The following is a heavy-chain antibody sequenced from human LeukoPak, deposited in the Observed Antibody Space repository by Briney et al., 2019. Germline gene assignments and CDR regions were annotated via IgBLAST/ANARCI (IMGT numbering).Heavy chain of an antibody. CDR3: ARIIVVVPAAIGGFDY. CDR2: IYYSGST. D-gene: IGHD2-2*02. CDR1: GYSISSGYY. Sequence: SETLSLTCSVSGYSISSGYYWGWIRQPPGKGLEWIGSIYYSGSTYYNPSLKSRVTISVDTSKNQFSLKLSSVTAADTAVYYCARIIVVVPAAIGGFDYWGQGTLVTVSS. J-gene: IGHJ4*02. V-gene: IGHV4-38-2*02.